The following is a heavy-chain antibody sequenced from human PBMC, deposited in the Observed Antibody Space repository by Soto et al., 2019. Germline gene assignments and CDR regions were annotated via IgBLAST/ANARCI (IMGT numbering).Heavy chain of an antibody. CDR1: GFTFSNYA. CDR3: AKAGGYDLGSFEY. D-gene: IGHD5-12*01. V-gene: IGHV3-23*01. CDR2: VSGSGAST. Sequence: EVQLLESGGGLVQPGGSLRLSCAASGFTFSNYAMSWVRQAPGKGLEWVSTVSGSGASTYYADSVKGRFTISRDTSKNTLSLQKNSLRAEDTALYCCAKAGGYDLGSFEYWGQGTLVTVSS. J-gene: IGHJ4*02.